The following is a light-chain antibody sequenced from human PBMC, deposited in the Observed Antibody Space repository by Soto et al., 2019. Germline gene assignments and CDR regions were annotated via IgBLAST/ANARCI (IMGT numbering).Light chain of an antibody. CDR2: GDN. Sequence: QSVLSQPPSVSGAPGQRITISCTGSSSNIGANYDVHWYRQVPGTAPKLLMSGDNNRPSGVADRFSGSKSGTSASLAITRLQAEDEADYYGQSYDSSLNRVFGTGTKVTVL. CDR3: QSYDSSLNRV. V-gene: IGLV1-40*01. CDR1: SSNIGANYD. J-gene: IGLJ1*01.